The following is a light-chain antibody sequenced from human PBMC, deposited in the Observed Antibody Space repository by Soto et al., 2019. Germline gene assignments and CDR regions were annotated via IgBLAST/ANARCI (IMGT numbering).Light chain of an antibody. V-gene: IGKV3-20*01. Sequence: EIVLPQSPGTLPLSPGERATLSCRASQSVSSSYLAWYQQKPGQAPRLLIYGASSRATGIPDRFSGSGSGTDFTLTISRLEPEDFAVYYCQQYWTFGQGTKVDIK. J-gene: IGKJ1*01. CDR1: QSVSSSY. CDR2: GAS. CDR3: QQYWT.